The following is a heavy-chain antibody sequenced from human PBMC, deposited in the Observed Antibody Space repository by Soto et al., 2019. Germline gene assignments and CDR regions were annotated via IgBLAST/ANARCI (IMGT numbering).Heavy chain of an antibody. V-gene: IGHV4-30-4*01. CDR3: ARYGLSRYYYYGMDV. CDR2: IYYSGST. D-gene: IGHD2-21*02. J-gene: IGHJ6*02. CDR1: GGPISSGDYY. Sequence: PSETLSLTCTVYGGPISSGDYYWSWIRQPPGKGLEWLGYIYYSGSTYYNPSLKSRVTISADTSKNQFSLKLSSVTAADTAVYYCARYGLSRYYYYGMDVWGQGTTVTVPS.